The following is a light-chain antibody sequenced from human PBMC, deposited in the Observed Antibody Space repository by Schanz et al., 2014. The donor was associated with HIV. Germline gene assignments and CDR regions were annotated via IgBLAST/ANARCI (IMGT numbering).Light chain of an antibody. CDR1: QSIGSW. Sequence: DIQMTQSPSTLSASVGDRVTITCRASQSIGSWLAWYQQRPGEAPKLLIYKTSGLESGVPSRFSGSGSGTEFTLTINSLQPDDFATYYCQQYDSVSWTFGQGTTVEAK. CDR2: KTS. CDR3: QQYDSVSWT. V-gene: IGKV1-5*03. J-gene: IGKJ1*01.